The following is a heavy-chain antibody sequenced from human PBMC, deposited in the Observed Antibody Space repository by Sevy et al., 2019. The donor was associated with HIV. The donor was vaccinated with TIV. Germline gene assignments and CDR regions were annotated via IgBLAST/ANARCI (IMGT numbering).Heavy chain of an antibody. D-gene: IGHD2-2*01. J-gene: IGHJ4*02. CDR2: ISSNGGST. Sequence: GGSLRLSCSASGFTFSSYAMHWVRQAPGKGLEYVSAISSNGGSTYHADSVKGRFTISRDNSKNTLYLQMSSLRAEDTAVYYCVKAIGYCSSTSCLDYWGQGTLVTVSS. V-gene: IGHV3-64D*06. CDR1: GFTFSSYA. CDR3: VKAIGYCSSTSCLDY.